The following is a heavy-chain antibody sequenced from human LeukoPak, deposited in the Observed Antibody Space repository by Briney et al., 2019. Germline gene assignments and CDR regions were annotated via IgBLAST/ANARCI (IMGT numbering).Heavy chain of an antibody. J-gene: IGHJ6*02. CDR1: GFTFSSYS. V-gene: IGHV3-21*01. CDR3: ARDLYCSGGSCYSEPDVGDYYYGMDV. CDR2: ISSSSSYI. D-gene: IGHD2-15*01. Sequence: GGSLRLSCAASGFTFSSYSMNWVRQAPGKGLEWVSSISSSSSYIYYADSVKGRFTISRDNAKNSLYLQMNSLRAEDTAVYYCARDLYCSGGSCYSEPDVGDYYYGMDVWGQGTTVTVSS.